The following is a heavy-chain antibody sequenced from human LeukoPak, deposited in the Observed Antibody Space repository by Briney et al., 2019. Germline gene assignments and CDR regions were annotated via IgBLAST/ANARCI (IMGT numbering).Heavy chain of an antibody. CDR2: IYYSGST. CDR1: GGSISSYY. CDR3: ARGALRPSSSTSCYTPEYFQH. V-gene: IGHV4-59*08. D-gene: IGHD2-2*02. J-gene: IGHJ1*01. Sequence: SETLSLTCTVSGGSISSYYWSWIRQPPGKGLEWIGYIYYSGSTNYNPSLKSRVTISVDTSKNQFSLKLSSVTAADTAVYYCARGALRPSSSTSCYTPEYFQHWGQGTLVTVSS.